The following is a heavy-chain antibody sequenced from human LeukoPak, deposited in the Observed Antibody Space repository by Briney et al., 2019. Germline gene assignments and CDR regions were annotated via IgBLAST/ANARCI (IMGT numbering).Heavy chain of an antibody. D-gene: IGHD2-2*01. J-gene: IGHJ4*02. CDR2: ISGSGGST. Sequence: GGSLRLSCAASGFTVSSNYMSWVRQAPGKGLEWVSAISGSGGSTYYADSVKGRFTISRDNSKNTLYLQMNSLRAEDTAVYYCAKGSVVVPAARFDYWGQGTLVTVSS. CDR3: AKGSVVVPAARFDY. CDR1: GFTVSSNY. V-gene: IGHV3-23*01.